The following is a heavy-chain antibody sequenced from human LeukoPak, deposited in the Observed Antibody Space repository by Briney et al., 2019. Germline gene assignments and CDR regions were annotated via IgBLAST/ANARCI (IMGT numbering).Heavy chain of an antibody. CDR3: ARHSWNGGFDY. D-gene: IGHD1-1*01. J-gene: IGHJ4*02. CDR2: IYYSGST. CDR1: GGSISSYY. V-gene: IGHV4-39*01. Sequence: PSETLSLTCTVSGGSISSYYWSWIRQPPGKGLEWIASIYYSGSTYYNPSLKSRVTISVDTSKNQFSLKLSSVTAADTAVYYCARHSWNGGFDYWGQGTLVTVSS.